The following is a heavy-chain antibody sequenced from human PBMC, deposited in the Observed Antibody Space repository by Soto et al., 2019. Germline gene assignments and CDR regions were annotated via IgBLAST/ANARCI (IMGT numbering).Heavy chain of an antibody. J-gene: IGHJ4*02. V-gene: IGHV3-11*01. CDR1: GFNFSDYY. Sequence: QVQLVEAGGGLVKPGGSLRLSCAASGFNFSDYYMSWIRQAPGTGLEWVSYISSSGSTIYYADSVKGRFTISRDNAKNSLYLQMNSLRAEDTAVYYCARFRRYYDFWSGYRGYYFDCWGQGTLVTVSS. CDR3: ARFRRYYDFWSGYRGYYFDC. CDR2: ISSSGSTI. D-gene: IGHD3-3*01.